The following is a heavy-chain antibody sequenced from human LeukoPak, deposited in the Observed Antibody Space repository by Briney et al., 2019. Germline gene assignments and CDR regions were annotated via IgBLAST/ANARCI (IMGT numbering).Heavy chain of an antibody. CDR2: IFYSGST. Sequence: MSSETLSLTCTVSGGSISGYYWSWMRQPPGKGLEWIGYIFYSGSTNYNPSLKSRVTISVDTSKNQFSLKLSSVTAADTAVYYCARSDGGYQKIVGYAFDIWGQGTMVTVSS. CDR3: ARSDGGYQKIVGYAFDI. V-gene: IGHV4-59*12. J-gene: IGHJ3*02. CDR1: GGSISGYY. D-gene: IGHD4-17*01.